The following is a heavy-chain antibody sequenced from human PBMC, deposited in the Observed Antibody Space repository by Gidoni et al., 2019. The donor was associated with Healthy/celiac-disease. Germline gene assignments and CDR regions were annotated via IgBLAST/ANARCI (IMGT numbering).Heavy chain of an antibody. V-gene: IGHV4-39*01. CDR3: VRLVISWFDH. D-gene: IGHD2-21*01. CDR1: GGSISSSSDY. Sequence: QLQLQEAGPGLGKSSETLSLTCPVSGGSISSSSDYWGWIRQPPGKGLEWIGSIYYSGRTYYNPPLTTRVTISVDTSKNPFSLKVSSVTAAYTSVYYCVRLVISWFDHWGQGTLVTVSS. CDR2: IYYSGRT. J-gene: IGHJ5*02.